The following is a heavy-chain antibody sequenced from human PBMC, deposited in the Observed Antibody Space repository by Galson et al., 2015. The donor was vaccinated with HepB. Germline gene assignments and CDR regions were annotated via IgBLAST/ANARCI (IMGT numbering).Heavy chain of an antibody. CDR3: ARRGIASEYFDY. CDR2: IYPGDSDT. J-gene: IGHJ4*02. V-gene: IGHV5-51*01. CDR1: GYSLASYW. Sequence: QSGAEVKKPGESLKISCKGSGYSLASYWIGWVRQMPGIGLEWMGTIYPGDSDTRYSPSFQGQVTISADKSIGTAYLQWSSLKASDTAMYYCARRGIASEYFDYWGQGTLVTVSS. D-gene: IGHD1-14*01.